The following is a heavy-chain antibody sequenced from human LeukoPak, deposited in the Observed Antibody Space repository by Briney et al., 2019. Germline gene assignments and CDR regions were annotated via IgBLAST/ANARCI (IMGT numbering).Heavy chain of an antibody. V-gene: IGHV1-18*01. CDR3: ATGRGYGGNSEYYFDY. D-gene: IGHD4-23*01. CDR2: ISAYNGNT. Sequence: ASVKLSCKASGYTFTSYGISWVRQAPGQGLEWMGWISAYNGNTNYAQKLQGRATMTTDTSTSTAYMELRSLRSDDTAVYYCATGRGYGGNSEYYFDYWGQGTLVTVSS. CDR1: GYTFTSYG. J-gene: IGHJ4*02.